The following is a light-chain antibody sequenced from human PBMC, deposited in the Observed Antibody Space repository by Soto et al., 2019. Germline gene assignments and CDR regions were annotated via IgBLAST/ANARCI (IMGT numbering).Light chain of an antibody. CDR1: RGVYTH. CDR2: AAS. V-gene: IGKV1-27*01. Sequence: DIQMTQSPSSLSASVGDRVTITCRASRGVYTHLAWYQQKPGNAPKRLIYAASTLQTGVPSRFSASGSETDFILTISALESEDVGAYFCQTYGTAPWTFGPGTRV. CDR3: QTYGTAPWT. J-gene: IGKJ1*01.